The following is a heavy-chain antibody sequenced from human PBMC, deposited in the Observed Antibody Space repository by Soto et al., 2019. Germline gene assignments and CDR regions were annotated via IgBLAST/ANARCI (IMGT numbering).Heavy chain of an antibody. Sequence: EVQLLESGGGLVQPGGSLRLSCAASGFTLSSYAMSWVRQAPGKGLEWVSAISDSGGSAYFADSVKGRFTISRDNSKNKLYLQIIRLRAGDTAVFYCAKAPFYYGSRCYPLLRWYFHLWGPGTLVPVSS. V-gene: IGHV3-23*01. D-gene: IGHD3-22*01. CDR1: GFTLSSYA. J-gene: IGHJ2*01. CDR3: AKAPFYYGSRCYPLLRWYFHL. CDR2: ISDSGGSA.